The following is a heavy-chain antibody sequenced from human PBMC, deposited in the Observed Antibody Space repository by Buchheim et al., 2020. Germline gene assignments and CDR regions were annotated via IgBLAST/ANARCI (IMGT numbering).Heavy chain of an antibody. Sequence: QVQLVESGGGVVQPGRSLRLSCAASGFTFSSYGMHWVRQAPGKGLEWVAVISYDGSNTYYADSVKGRFTISRDNSKNTLYLQMNSLRAEDTAVYYCAKDVPRGLSGMDVWGQGTT. D-gene: IGHD2-2*01. V-gene: IGHV3-30*18. CDR2: ISYDGSNT. CDR3: AKDVPRGLSGMDV. J-gene: IGHJ6*02. CDR1: GFTFSSYG.